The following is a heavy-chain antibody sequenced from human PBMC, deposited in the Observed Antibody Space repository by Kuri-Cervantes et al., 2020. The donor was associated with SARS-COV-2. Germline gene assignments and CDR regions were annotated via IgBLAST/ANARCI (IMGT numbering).Heavy chain of an antibody. CDR3: ARGRFWSGFEFDY. V-gene: IGHV4-4*07. CDR1: GGSISSYY. Sequence: GSLRLSCTVSGGSISSYYWSWIRQPAGKGLEWIGRIYTSGSTNYNPSLKSRVTMSVDTSKNQFSLKLSSVTAADTAVYYCARGRFWSGFEFDYWGQGTLVTVSS. CDR2: IYTSGST. D-gene: IGHD3-3*01. J-gene: IGHJ4*02.